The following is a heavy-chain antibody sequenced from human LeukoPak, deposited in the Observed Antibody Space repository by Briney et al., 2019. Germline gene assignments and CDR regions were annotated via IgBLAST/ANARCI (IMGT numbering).Heavy chain of an antibody. V-gene: IGHV3-23*01. Sequence: GGSLRLSCAASGFTFASYAMSWVRQAPGKGQEWVSAISGGGGTTYYADSVKGRFTISRDNSKNTLYLQMNSLRAEDTAVYYCAKGLGCSGGSCPRVYYGMDVWDQGTTVTVSS. D-gene: IGHD2-15*01. CDR2: ISGGGGTT. CDR3: AKGLGCSGGSCPRVYYGMDV. J-gene: IGHJ6*02. CDR1: GFTFASYA.